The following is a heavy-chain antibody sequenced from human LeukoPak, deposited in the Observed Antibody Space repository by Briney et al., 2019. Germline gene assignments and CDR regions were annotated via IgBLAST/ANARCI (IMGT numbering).Heavy chain of an antibody. CDR1: GYTLTELS. J-gene: IGHJ4*02. D-gene: IGHD3-9*01. CDR3: ARSPHILTGENFDY. CDR2: INPTSGGT. Sequence: ASVKVSCKVSGYTLTELSMHWVRQAPGKGLEWMGWINPTSGGTNYAQKFQDRVTMTRDTSISTAYMELSRLRSDDTAVYYCARSPHILTGENFDYWGQGTLVTVSS. V-gene: IGHV1-2*02.